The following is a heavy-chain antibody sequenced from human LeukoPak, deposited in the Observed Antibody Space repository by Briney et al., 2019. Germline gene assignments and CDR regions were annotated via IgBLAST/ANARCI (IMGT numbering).Heavy chain of an antibody. CDR3: ARGQDYSNPSFFDY. J-gene: IGHJ4*02. Sequence: GASVKVSCKAAGYSFIRHGISWVRQAPGQGLEWMGWISDHNGKTDFAQKFHGRVTMTTDTSTSTAYMELRSLRSEDTAVYYCARGQDYSNPSFFDYWGQGILVTVSS. V-gene: IGHV1-18*01. CDR2: ISDHNGKT. CDR1: GYSFIRHG. D-gene: IGHD4-11*01.